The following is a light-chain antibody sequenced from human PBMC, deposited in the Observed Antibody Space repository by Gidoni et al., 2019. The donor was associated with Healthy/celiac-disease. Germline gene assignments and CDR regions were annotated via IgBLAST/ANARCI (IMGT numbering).Light chain of an antibody. Sequence: DIQMTQSPSSLSASVGDRVTITCLASQSISSYLNWYQQKPGKAPQLLIYAASSLQSGVPSRFSGSGSGTDFTLTISSLQPEDFATYYCQQSYSTLPYTFGQGTKLEIK. CDR3: QQSYSTLPYT. CDR1: QSISSY. J-gene: IGKJ2*01. V-gene: IGKV1-39*01. CDR2: AAS.